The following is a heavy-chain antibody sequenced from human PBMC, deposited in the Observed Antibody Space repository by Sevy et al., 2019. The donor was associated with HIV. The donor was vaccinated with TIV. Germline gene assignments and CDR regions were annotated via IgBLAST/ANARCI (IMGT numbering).Heavy chain of an antibody. Sequence: GGSLRLSCVASGFTFDDYAMHWVRQAPGKGPEWVSGSSWNSGSIGYAEAVKGRFTISRNNAKNSLYLKMNSLRVEDTVLYYCAKGIGYSNGWYSWFASWGQGTLVTVSS. D-gene: IGHD6-19*01. CDR2: SSWNSGSI. V-gene: IGHV3-9*01. CDR3: AKGIGYSNGWYSWFAS. J-gene: IGHJ5*01. CDR1: GFTFDDYA.